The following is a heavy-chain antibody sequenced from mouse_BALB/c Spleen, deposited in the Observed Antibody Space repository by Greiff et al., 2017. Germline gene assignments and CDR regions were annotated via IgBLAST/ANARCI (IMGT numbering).Heavy chain of an antibody. J-gene: IGHJ1*01. CDR2: ISYSGST. V-gene: IGHV3-2*02. CDR3: ARGGHWYFDV. CDR1: GYSITSDYA. Sequence: EVQGVESGPGLVKPSQSLSLTCTVTGYSITSDYAWNWIRQFPGNKLEWMGYISYSGSTSYNPSLKSRISITRDTSKNQFFLQLNSVTTEDTATYYCARGGHWYFDVWGAGTTVTVSS.